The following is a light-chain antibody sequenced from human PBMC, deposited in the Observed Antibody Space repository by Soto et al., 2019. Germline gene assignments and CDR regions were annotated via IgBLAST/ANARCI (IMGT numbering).Light chain of an antibody. CDR1: QSVLSRTNNQNY. V-gene: IGKV4-1*01. CDR2: WAS. CDR3: LQYSGTLAHS. Sequence: DIVMTQSPGSLPVSLRDRATINCRSSQSVLSRTNNQNYLAWYQQKPGHPPKLLIYWASTRESGVPDRFRGSGSGTDFTLTITNVQPEDVAIYYCLQYSGTLAHSFGGGTRVELK. J-gene: IGKJ4*01.